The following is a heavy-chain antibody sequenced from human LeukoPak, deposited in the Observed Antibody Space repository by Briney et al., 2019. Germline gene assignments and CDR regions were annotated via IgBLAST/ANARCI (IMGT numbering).Heavy chain of an antibody. CDR2: ITWNSDDM. V-gene: IGHV3-9*01. CDR3: TKETDWRTGFDY. Sequence: GGSLRLSCAASGFTFDGYGMYWVRQAPGKGLEWVSGITWNSDDMAYADSVKGRFTISRDNAKSCLYLQMNSLRVEDTALYYCTKETDWRTGFDYWGQGTLVTVSS. D-gene: IGHD3-9*01. J-gene: IGHJ4*02. CDR1: GFTFDGYG.